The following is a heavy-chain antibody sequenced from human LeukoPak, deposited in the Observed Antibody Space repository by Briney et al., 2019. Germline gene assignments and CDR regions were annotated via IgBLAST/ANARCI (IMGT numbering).Heavy chain of an antibody. CDR2: INHSGST. V-gene: IGHV4-34*01. J-gene: IGHJ5*02. CDR1: GGSFSGYY. Sequence: PSETLSLTCAVYGGSFSGYYWSWIRQAPGKGLEWIGEINHSGSTNYNPSLKSRVTISVDTSKNQFSLKLSSVTAADTAVYYCASSPRITMIVAWGQGTLVTVSS. CDR3: ASSPRITMIVA. D-gene: IGHD3-22*01.